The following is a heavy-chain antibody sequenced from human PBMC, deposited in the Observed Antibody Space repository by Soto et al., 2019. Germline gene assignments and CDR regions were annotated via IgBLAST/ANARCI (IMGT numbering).Heavy chain of an antibody. Sequence: ASVKVSCKASGYTFTSYGISWVRQAPGQGLEWMGWISAYNGNTNYAQKLQGRVTMTTDTSTSTAYMELRSLRSDDTAVYYCARYTWDSGSYLTPPTPYYFDYWGQGTLVTVSS. J-gene: IGHJ4*02. D-gene: IGHD1-26*01. CDR3: ARYTWDSGSYLTPPTPYYFDY. CDR1: GYTFTSYG. V-gene: IGHV1-18*01. CDR2: ISAYNGNT.